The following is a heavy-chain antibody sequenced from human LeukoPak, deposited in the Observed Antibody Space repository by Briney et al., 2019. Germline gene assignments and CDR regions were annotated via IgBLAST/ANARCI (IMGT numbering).Heavy chain of an antibody. V-gene: IGHV1-3*03. J-gene: IGHJ4*02. Sequence: ASVKVSCKASGYTFTSYAMHWVRQAPGQRLEWMGWVNAGNGNTKYSQEFQGRVTITRDTSASTAYMELSSLRSEDTAVYYCARAGDGTYYYDSSGYAYFDYWGQGTLVTVSS. CDR3: ARAGDGTYYYDSSGYAYFDY. CDR2: VNAGNGNT. D-gene: IGHD3-22*01. CDR1: GYTFTSYA.